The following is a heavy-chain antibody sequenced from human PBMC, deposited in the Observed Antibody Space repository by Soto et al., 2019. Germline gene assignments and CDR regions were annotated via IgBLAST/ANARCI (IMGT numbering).Heavy chain of an antibody. CDR3: ARDGVGVVPAANPQNGYYYYGMDV. Sequence: SETLSLTCAVSGYSISSGYYWGWIRQPPGKGLEWIGSIYHSGSTYYNPSLKSRVTISVDTSKNQFSLKLSSVTAADTAVYYCARDGVGVVPAANPQNGYYYYGMDVWGQGTTVTVSS. D-gene: IGHD2-2*01. V-gene: IGHV4-38-2*02. CDR1: GYSISSGYY. J-gene: IGHJ6*02. CDR2: IYHSGST.